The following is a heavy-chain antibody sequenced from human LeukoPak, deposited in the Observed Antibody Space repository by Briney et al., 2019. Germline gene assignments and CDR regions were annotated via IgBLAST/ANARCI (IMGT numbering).Heavy chain of an antibody. CDR1: GYTFTGYY. J-gene: IGHJ6*03. Sequence: ASVKDSCKASGYTFTGYYMHWVRQAPGQGLEWMGRINPNSGGTNYAQKFQGRVTMTRDTSISTAYMELSRLRSDDTAVYYCARGHYDSSGYYYRYYYYYMDVWGKGTTVTVSS. V-gene: IGHV1-2*06. CDR2: INPNSGGT. CDR3: ARGHYDSSGYYYRYYYYYMDV. D-gene: IGHD3-22*01.